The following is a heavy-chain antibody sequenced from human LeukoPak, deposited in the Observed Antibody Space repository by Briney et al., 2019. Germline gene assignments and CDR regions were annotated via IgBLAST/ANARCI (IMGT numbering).Heavy chain of an antibody. D-gene: IGHD4-11*01. Sequence: PSQTLSLTCTVSGGSISSGDYYWSWIRQPPGKGLEWIGYIYYSGSTYYNPSLKSRVTISVDTSKNQSSLKLSSVTAADTAVYYCASWTTVSLNFDYWGQGTLVTVSS. J-gene: IGHJ4*02. CDR1: GGSISSGDYY. CDR2: IYYSGST. V-gene: IGHV4-30-4*08. CDR3: ASWTTVSLNFDY.